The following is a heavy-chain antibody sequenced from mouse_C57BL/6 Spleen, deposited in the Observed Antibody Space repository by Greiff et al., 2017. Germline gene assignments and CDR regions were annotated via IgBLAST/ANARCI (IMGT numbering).Heavy chain of an antibody. Sequence: QVQLQQSGPELVKPGASVKISCKASGYAFSSSWMNWVKQRPGKGLEWIGRIYPGDGDTNYNGKFKGKATLTADKSSSTAYMQLSSLTSEDSAVYFCARYYPHWYFDVWGTGTTVTVSS. CDR1: GYAFSSSW. CDR3: ARYYPHWYFDV. CDR2: IYPGDGDT. V-gene: IGHV1-82*01. D-gene: IGHD1-1*01. J-gene: IGHJ1*03.